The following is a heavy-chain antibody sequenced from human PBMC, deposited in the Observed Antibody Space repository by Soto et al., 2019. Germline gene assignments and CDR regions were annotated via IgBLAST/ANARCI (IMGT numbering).Heavy chain of an antibody. J-gene: IGHJ2*01. CDR2: ISGGGDAT. V-gene: IGHV3-23*01. Sequence: EVQLLESGGGLVQPGGSLRLSCAGSGFTFFNYAMNWVRQAPGKGLEWVSSISGGGDATFFPDSVRGRFTFSRDNSMNAVTLQMISLGVEYTSAYYCVRKMLVSTARPEYWDCELWYRGTLVTGSS. CDR3: VRKMLVSTARPEYWDCEL. CDR1: GFTFFNYA. D-gene: IGHD2-8*01.